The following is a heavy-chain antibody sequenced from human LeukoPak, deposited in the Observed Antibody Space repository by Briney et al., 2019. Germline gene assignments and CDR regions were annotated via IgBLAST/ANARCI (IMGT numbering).Heavy chain of an antibody. V-gene: IGHV1-8*01. D-gene: IGHD5-18*01. CDR3: ARDFYTAMETTDFDY. Sequence: GASVKVSCKASRYTFTSYDINWVRQATGQGLEWMGWMNPNSGNTGYAQKFQGRVTMTRNTSISTAYMELSSLRSEDTAVYYCARDFYTAMETTDFDYWGQGTLVTVSS. CDR2: MNPNSGNT. J-gene: IGHJ4*02. CDR1: RYTFTSYD.